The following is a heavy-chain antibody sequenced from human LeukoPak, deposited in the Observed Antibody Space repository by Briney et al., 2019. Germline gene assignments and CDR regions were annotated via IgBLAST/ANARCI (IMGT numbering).Heavy chain of an antibody. D-gene: IGHD3-10*01. CDR2: ISGSGDST. J-gene: IGHJ3*02. CDR3: ARLGSDAFDI. V-gene: IGHV3-23*01. Sequence: GGSLRLSCAASGFTFSNYAMRWVRQAPGKGLEWVSGISGSGDSTYYADSVKGRFIISRDNSKNTLYLQMNSLRAEDTAVYYCARLGSDAFDIWGQGTMVTVSS. CDR1: GFTFSNYA.